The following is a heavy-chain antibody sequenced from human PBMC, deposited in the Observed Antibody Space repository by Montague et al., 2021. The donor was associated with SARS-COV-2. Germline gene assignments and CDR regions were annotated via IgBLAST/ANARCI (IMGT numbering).Heavy chain of an antibody. CDR2: LSGSGAST. CDR1: GFTFSSYG. V-gene: IGHV3-23*01. J-gene: IGHJ4*02. Sequence: SLRLSCAASGFTFSSYGMSWIRQAPGKGLEWVSDLSGSGASTRYADSVNGRSTISRDNSKNTLYLQMNSLRAGDTAIYYCGKNRQRVPLKAPPDYWGQGTLVTVSS. CDR3: GKNRQRVPLKAPPDY. D-gene: IGHD1-1*01.